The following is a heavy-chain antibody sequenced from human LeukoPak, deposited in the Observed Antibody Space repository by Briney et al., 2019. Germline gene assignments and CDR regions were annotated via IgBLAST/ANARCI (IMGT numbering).Heavy chain of an antibody. CDR2: IYPGDSDT. CDR3: ARLDDSSGYYSHFDQ. CDR1: GYNFTNYW. V-gene: IGHV5-51*01. J-gene: IGHJ4*02. Sequence: EASVKISCKGSGYNFTNYWIGWVRQMPGKGLEWMGIIYPGDSDTRYSPSFEGQVTMSADKSISAAYLQWSSLKASDTAMYYCARLDDSSGYYSHFDQWGQGTLVTVSS. D-gene: IGHD3-22*01.